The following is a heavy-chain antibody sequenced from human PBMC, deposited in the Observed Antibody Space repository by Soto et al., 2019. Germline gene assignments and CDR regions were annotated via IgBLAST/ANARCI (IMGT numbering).Heavy chain of an antibody. D-gene: IGHD5-12*01. CDR3: AKAGYSGDDSYGGGHYYYYGMDV. CDR2: ISGSGGST. V-gene: IGHV3-23*01. Sequence: EVQLLESGGGLVQPGGSLRLSCAASGFTFSSYAMSWVRQAPGKGLEWVSAISGSGGSTYYADSVKGRFTISRDNSKNTLYLQMNSLRAEDTAVYYCAKAGYSGDDSYGGGHYYYYGMDVWGQGTTVTVSS. CDR1: GFTFSSYA. J-gene: IGHJ6*02.